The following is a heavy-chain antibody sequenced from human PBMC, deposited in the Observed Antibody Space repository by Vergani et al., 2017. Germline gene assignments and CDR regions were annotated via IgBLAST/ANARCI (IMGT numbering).Heavy chain of an antibody. V-gene: IGHV3-30*18. J-gene: IGHJ4*02. CDR1: GFSFRGHG. D-gene: IGHD6-13*01. Sequence: QVHLVESGGGVVQPGRSLRLSCVASGFSFRGHGMHWVRQAPGKGLGWVAMISYDGDRRDYGDFAKGRFTISRDSSKTVYLQMNSLRVEDTAIYYCAKDISSSERYIDFWGQGTLVTVSA. CDR3: AKDISSSERYIDF. CDR2: ISYDGDRR.